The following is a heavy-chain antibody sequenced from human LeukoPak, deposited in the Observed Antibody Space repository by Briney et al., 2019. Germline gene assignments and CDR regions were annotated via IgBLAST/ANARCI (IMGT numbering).Heavy chain of an antibody. D-gene: IGHD3-22*01. Sequence: GGSLRLSCAASGFTVSSNYMTWVRQAPGKGLEWVSVIYSGGSTYYADSVKGRFTISRDDSKNTLYLQMNSLRAEDTAVYYCARVWGYYYDSSGYSDFDYWGQGTLVTVSS. CDR1: GFTVSSNY. V-gene: IGHV3-53*01. J-gene: IGHJ4*02. CDR2: IYSGGST. CDR3: ARVWGYYYDSSGYSDFDY.